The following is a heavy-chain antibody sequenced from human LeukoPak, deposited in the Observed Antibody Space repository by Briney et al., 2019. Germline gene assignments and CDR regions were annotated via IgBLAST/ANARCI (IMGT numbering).Heavy chain of an antibody. D-gene: IGHD3-22*01. Sequence: GGSLRLSCVASGFSVSNNYMHWVRQAPEKGLEWVSVLSSAESADYADSVKGRFTISRDNSKNTLYLQMNSLRAEDTAVYYCRLVVITMSAVPGYFDYWGQGTLVTVSS. J-gene: IGHJ4*02. CDR1: GFSVSNNY. CDR2: LSSAESA. CDR3: RLVVITMSAVPGYFDY. V-gene: IGHV3-53*01.